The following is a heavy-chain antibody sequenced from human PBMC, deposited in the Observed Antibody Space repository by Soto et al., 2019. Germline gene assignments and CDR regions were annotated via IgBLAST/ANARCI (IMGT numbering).Heavy chain of an antibody. Sequence: SETLSLTCTVSGGSISSGGYYWSWIRQHPGKGLEWIGYIYYSGSTYYNPSLKSRVTISVDTSKNQFSLKLSSVTAADTAVYYCARDNYSSSWYGGNHYYYGMDVWGQGTTVTVSS. D-gene: IGHD6-13*01. CDR3: ARDNYSSSWYGGNHYYYGMDV. V-gene: IGHV4-31*03. J-gene: IGHJ6*02. CDR2: IYYSGST. CDR1: GGSISSGGYY.